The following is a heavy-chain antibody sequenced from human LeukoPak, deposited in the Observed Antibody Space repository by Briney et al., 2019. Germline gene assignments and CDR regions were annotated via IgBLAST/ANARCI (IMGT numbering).Heavy chain of an antibody. J-gene: IGHJ4*02. CDR3: ARDIGYYASGSYFDY. CDR2: IYPGDSDT. D-gene: IGHD3-10*01. V-gene: IGHV5-51*01. Sequence: GESLKISCKGSGYSFTTYWIGWVRQMPGKGLEWMGIIYPGDSDTKYRPSFQGQVTISADKSISTAYLQWSSLKASDTAMYYCARDIGYYASGSYFDYWGQGTLVTVSS. CDR1: GYSFTTYW.